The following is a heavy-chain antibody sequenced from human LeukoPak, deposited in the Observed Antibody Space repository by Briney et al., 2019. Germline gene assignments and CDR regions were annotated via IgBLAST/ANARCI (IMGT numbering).Heavy chain of an antibody. V-gene: IGHV3-30*18. CDR3: AKDLGSDVLLWFGELKGIDY. J-gene: IGHJ4*02. Sequence: PGRSLRLSCAASGFTFSSYGMHWVRQAPGKGLEWVAVISYDGSNKYYADSVKGRFTISRDNSKNTLYLQMNSLRAEDTAVYYCAKDLGSDVLLWFGELKGIDYWGQGTLVTVSS. CDR1: GFTFSSYG. CDR2: ISYDGSNK. D-gene: IGHD3-10*01.